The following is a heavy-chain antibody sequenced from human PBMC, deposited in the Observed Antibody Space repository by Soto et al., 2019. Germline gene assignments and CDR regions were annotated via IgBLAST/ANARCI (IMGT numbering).Heavy chain of an antibody. CDR3: AKRNYGDYVGGFDC. D-gene: IGHD4-17*01. V-gene: IGHV3-23*01. Sequence: EVQLLESGGGLVQPGGSLRLSCAGSGFIFSSYAMSWVRQAPGKGLKWVSAITGSGAGTYYADSVKGRFTISRDNSKNTLYIQMNSLRAEDTAVYFCAKRNYGDYVGGFDCWGQGTLVTVSS. CDR2: ITGSGAGT. CDR1: GFIFSSYA. J-gene: IGHJ4*02.